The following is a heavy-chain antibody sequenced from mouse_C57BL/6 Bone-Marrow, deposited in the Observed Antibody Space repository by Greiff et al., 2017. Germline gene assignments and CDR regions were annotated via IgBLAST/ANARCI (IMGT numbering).Heavy chain of an antibody. V-gene: IGHV1-55*01. CDR3: ASDENAYFVYFDY. J-gene: IGHJ2*01. Sequence: VQLQQPGAELVKPGASVKMSCKASGYTFTSYWITWVKQRPGQGLEWIGDIYPGSGGTNYNEKFKGKATLTVDPSSSTAYMQLSSLTSEDSAVYYGASDENAYFVYFDYWGQGTTLTVSS. CDR2: IYPGSGGT. CDR1: GYTFTSYW. D-gene: IGHD2-3*01.